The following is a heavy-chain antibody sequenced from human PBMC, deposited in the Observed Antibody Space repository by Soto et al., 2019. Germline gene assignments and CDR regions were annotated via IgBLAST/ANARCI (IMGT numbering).Heavy chain of an antibody. CDR2: IRAKTHNYAT. J-gene: IGHJ6*02. V-gene: IGHV3-73*01. CDR1: GGMFYSSA. CDR3: TRLAGVRVDGSTDQYYYGMDV. Sequence: VQLVQSGAEVKKPGSSVRVSCKASGGMFYSSAINWVRQAPGKGLEWVGRIRAKTHNYATEYGASVKGRFTISRDDSKNTAFLQMDSLKSEDTAVYYCTRLAGVRVDGSTDQYYYGMDVWGHGTTVTVSS. D-gene: IGHD3-10*01.